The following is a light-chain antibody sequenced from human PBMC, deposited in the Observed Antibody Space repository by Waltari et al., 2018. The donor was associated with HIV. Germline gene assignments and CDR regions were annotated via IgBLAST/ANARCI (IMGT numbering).Light chain of an antibody. CDR2: LNSDGSH. V-gene: IGLV4-69*01. CDR3: QTWGTGTVG. Sequence: QLVLTQSPSASASLGASVKLTCTLSSGHSSYAIAWHQQQPEKGPPYLMKLNSDGSHSKGDWIPDRCSGASSGAERYLTISSLQSEDEADYYCQTWGTGTVGFGGGTKLTVL. J-gene: IGLJ2*01. CDR1: SGHSSYA.